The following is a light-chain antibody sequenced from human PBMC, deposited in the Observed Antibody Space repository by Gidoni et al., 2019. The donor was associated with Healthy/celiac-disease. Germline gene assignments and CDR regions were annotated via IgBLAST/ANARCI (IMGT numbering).Light chain of an antibody. CDR2: DAS. Sequence: EIVLTHSPATLSLSPGERAPLSCRASQSVSSYLAWYQQKPGQAPRLLIYDASNRATGIPARFSGSGSGTDVTLTSSSLEPEDFAVYYCQQSSNWPITFGQGTRLEIK. CDR1: QSVSSY. J-gene: IGKJ5*01. CDR3: QQSSNWPIT. V-gene: IGKV3-11*01.